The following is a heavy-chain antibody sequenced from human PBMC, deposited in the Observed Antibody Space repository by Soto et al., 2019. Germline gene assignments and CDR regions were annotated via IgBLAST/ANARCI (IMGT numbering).Heavy chain of an antibody. CDR2: ISSNGVGT. CDR3: ARRARPDFYYMDV. D-gene: IGHD6-6*01. J-gene: IGHJ6*03. Sequence: EVQLAESGGGLAQPGGSLRLSCAASGFTLSGYAMDWVRQAPGKGLEYVSVISSNGVGTYYANSVQGRFTISRDNSKNPVYLQMGSLRPEDMAVYYCARRARPDFYYMDVWGKGTTVTVSS. V-gene: IGHV3-64*01. CDR1: GFTLSGYA.